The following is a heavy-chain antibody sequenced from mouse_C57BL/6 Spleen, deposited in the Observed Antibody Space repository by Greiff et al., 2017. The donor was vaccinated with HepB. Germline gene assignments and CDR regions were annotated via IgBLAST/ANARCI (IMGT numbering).Heavy chain of an antibody. Sequence: EVQVVESGPELVKPGASVKISCKASGYSFTDYNMNWVKQSNGKSLEWIGVINPNYGTTSYNQKFKGKATLTVDQSSSTAYMQLNSLTSEDSAVYYCARGDYDYDEGGFDYWGQGTTLTVSS. D-gene: IGHD2-4*01. CDR3: ARGDYDYDEGGFDY. CDR2: INPNYGTT. J-gene: IGHJ2*01. V-gene: IGHV1-39*01. CDR1: GYSFTDYN.